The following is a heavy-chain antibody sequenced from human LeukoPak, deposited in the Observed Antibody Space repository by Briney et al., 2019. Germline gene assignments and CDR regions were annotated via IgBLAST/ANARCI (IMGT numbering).Heavy chain of an antibody. CDR1: GYTFTGYY. Sequence: GASVKVSCKASGYTFTGYYMHWVRQAPGQGLEWVGWIKPNSGGTNYAQKFQGRVTMTRDTSISTAYMELSRLRAGDTAVYSCARGKAVVEDWGQGTLVTVSS. D-gene: IGHD3-22*01. CDR3: ARGKAVVED. V-gene: IGHV1-2*02. J-gene: IGHJ4*02. CDR2: IKPNSGGT.